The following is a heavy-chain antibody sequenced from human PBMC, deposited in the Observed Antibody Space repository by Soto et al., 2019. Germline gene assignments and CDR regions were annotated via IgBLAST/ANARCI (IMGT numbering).Heavy chain of an antibody. D-gene: IGHD3-10*01. CDR3: ARVDVGVRGVIIHYGMDV. V-gene: IGHV1-3*01. J-gene: IGHJ6*02. CDR2: INAGNGNT. CDR1: GYTFTSYA. Sequence: ASVKVSCKASGYTFTSYAMHWVRQAPGQRLEWMGWINAGNGNTKYSQKFQGRVTITRDTSASTAYMELSSLRSEDTAVYYCARVDVGVRGVIIHYGMDVWGQGTTVTVSS.